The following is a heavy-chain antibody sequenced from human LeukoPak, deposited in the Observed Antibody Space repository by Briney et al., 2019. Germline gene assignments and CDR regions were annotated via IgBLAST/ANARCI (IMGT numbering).Heavy chain of an antibody. V-gene: IGHV4-39*02. D-gene: IGHD4-17*01. Sequence: PSETLSLTCTVSGASTITKSYYWGWIRQSPGKGLEWIGSIYYNGNTYYNPSLKSRVTISVDTSKNLFSLNMTSVTAADRAVYYCARGLSYGDYFDYWGRGTLVPVSS. CDR3: ARGLSYGDYFDY. CDR1: GASTITKSYY. J-gene: IGHJ4*02. CDR2: IYYNGNT.